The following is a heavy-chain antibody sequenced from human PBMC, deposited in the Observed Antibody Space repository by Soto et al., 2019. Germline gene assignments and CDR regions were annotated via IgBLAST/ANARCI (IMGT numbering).Heavy chain of an antibody. J-gene: IGHJ6*02. V-gene: IGHV3-53*02. CDR1: GFTVSSYN. CDR2: TYSGGTT. Sequence: EVHLVESGGGLMQPGGSLRLSCAASGFTVSSYNMIWVRQAPVKGLEWVSVTYSGGTTQYADSVKGRFTVSRDNSKNTLYLQMSSLSDDDKAVYYCARKLSGAVQGWAYGMDVWGRGTTVTVSS. D-gene: IGHD6-19*01. CDR3: ARKLSGAVQGWAYGMDV.